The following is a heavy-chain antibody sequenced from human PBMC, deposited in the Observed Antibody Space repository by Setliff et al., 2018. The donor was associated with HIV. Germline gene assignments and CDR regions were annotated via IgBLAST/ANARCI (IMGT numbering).Heavy chain of an antibody. D-gene: IGHD7-27*01. CDR2: ISSSSSYI. J-gene: IGHJ4*02. CDR3: VRDGFVGKGGFDY. Sequence: GESLRLSCAASGFTFSSYSMNWVRQAPGKGLEWVSSISSSSSYIYYADSVKGRFTISRDNAKNSLYLQMNSLRAEDTAVYYCVRDGFVGKGGFDYWGQGTLVTVSS. CDR1: GFTFSSYS. V-gene: IGHV3-21*01.